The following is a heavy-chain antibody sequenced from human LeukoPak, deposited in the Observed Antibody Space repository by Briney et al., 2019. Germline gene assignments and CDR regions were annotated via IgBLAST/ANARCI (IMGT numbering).Heavy chain of an antibody. CDR3: ARGRVDYYGSGSENWFDP. CDR2: INPNSGGT. D-gene: IGHD3-10*01. J-gene: IGHJ5*02. Sequence: ALVKVSCKASGYTFTGYYMHWVRQAPGQGLEWMGWINPNSGGTNYAQKFQGRVTMTRDTSISTAYMELSSLRSEDTAVYYCARGRVDYYGSGSENWFDPWGQGTLVTVSS. V-gene: IGHV1-2*02. CDR1: GYTFTGYY.